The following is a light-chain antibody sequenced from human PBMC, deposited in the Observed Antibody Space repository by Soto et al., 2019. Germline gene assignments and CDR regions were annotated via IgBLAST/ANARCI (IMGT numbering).Light chain of an antibody. CDR2: DVV. Sequence: QSALTQPRSVSGSPGQSVTISCTGTSSNIGFYNYVSWYQRHPGKAPKLIIYDVVKRPSGVPDRFSGSKSGNTASLTISGLQADDEADYFCCSYGGNYIFGVFGGGTKVTVL. CDR1: SSNIGFYNY. J-gene: IGLJ2*01. V-gene: IGLV2-11*01. CDR3: CSYGGNYIFGV.